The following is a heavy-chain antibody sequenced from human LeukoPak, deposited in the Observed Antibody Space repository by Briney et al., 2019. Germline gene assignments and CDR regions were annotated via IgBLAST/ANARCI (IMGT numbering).Heavy chain of an antibody. CDR1: GFTFSSYA. J-gene: IGHJ4*02. Sequence: PGGSPRLSCAASGFTFSSYAMSWVRQAPGKGLEWVSAISGSGGSTYYADSVKGRFTISRDNSKNTLYLQMNSLRAEDTAVYYCAKDMWVTMIVGAGLFDYWGQGTLVTVSS. D-gene: IGHD3-22*01. CDR2: ISGSGGST. CDR3: AKDMWVTMIVGAGLFDY. V-gene: IGHV3-23*01.